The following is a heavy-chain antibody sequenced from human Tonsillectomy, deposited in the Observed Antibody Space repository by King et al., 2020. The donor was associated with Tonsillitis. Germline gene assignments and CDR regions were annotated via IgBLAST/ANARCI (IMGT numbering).Heavy chain of an antibody. Sequence: QLVQSGAEVKKPGASVKVSCKASGYTFTGYYMQWVRQAPGQGLEWMGWINPYSGGTNSAQNFQGRFTMTRDTSISTAYMELSRLRSDDTAVYYCARVVYCGGDCRGHYYYGMDVWGQGTTVTVSS. J-gene: IGHJ6*02. V-gene: IGHV1-2*02. CDR1: GYTFTGYY. CDR2: INPYSGGT. D-gene: IGHD2-21*02. CDR3: ARVVYCGGDCRGHYYYGMDV.